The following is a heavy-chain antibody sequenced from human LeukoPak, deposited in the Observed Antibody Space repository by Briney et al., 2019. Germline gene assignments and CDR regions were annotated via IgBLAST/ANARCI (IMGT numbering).Heavy chain of an antibody. CDR3: ARSYGGSGDF. Sequence: GGSLRLSCAASGFTFSSYEMTWFRQAPGKGLEWVSSISSGGTTIYYADAVKGRFAISRDNAKNSLYLQMNSLRAADTAVYYCARSYGGSGDFWGRGTLVTVPS. V-gene: IGHV3-48*03. CDR1: GFTFSSYE. D-gene: IGHD4-23*01. CDR2: ISSGGTTI. J-gene: IGHJ4*02.